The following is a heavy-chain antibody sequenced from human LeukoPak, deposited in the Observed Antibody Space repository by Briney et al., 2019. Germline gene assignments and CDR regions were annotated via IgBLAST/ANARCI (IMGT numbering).Heavy chain of an antibody. CDR3: VKDFGAATDPYFFDY. CDR2: IIPILGIA. V-gene: IGHV1-69*04. Sequence: ASVKVSCKASGGTFSSYAISWVRQAPGQGLEWMGRIIPILGIANYAQKFQGRVTITADKSTSTAYMELSSLRTEDTALYYCVKDFGAATDPYFFDYWGQGTLVTVSS. J-gene: IGHJ4*02. CDR1: GGTFSSYA. D-gene: IGHD6-13*01.